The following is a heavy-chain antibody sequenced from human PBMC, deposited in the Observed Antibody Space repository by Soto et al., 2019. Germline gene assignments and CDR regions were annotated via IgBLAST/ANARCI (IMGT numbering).Heavy chain of an antibody. Sequence: PGESLKISCKASGYSFTTYWIGWVRQMPVKGLEWMGIIYPGDSDTRYSPSFQGQVTISADKSISTAYLQWSSLKASDSAMFYCARKDIAGNSVDFWGQGTLVTVSS. J-gene: IGHJ4*02. CDR1: GYSFTTYW. V-gene: IGHV5-51*01. CDR2: IYPGDSDT. CDR3: ARKDIAGNSVDF. D-gene: IGHD6-13*01.